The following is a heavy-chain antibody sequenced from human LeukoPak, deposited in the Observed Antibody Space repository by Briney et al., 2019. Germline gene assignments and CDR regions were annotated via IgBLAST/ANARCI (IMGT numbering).Heavy chain of an antibody. V-gene: IGHV1-24*01. CDR1: GYTLTELS. J-gene: IGHJ4*02. D-gene: IGHD3-10*01. CDR3: TTDQFKVRGLITPLFDY. Sequence: GASVKVSCKVSGYTLTELSMHWVRQAPGKGLEWMGGFDPEDGETIYAQKFQGRVIMTEDTSTDTAYMELSSLRSGDTAVYYCTTDQFKVRGLITPLFDYWGQGTLVTVSS. CDR2: FDPEDGET.